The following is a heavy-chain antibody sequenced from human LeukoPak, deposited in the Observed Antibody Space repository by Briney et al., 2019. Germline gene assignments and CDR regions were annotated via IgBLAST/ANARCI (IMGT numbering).Heavy chain of an antibody. CDR1: VGTFRTFA. Sequence: SVKVSCKASVGTFRTFAISWVRQAPGQGLEWIGGVIPIFGIPDSAPKFQGRLTITADESTTTAYMELSSPRSDDTAIYYCGLSGNYYYYYMDVWGKGTTVTISS. J-gene: IGHJ6*03. D-gene: IGHD6-25*01. CDR3: GLSGNYYYYYMDV. V-gene: IGHV1-69*13. CDR2: VIPIFGIP.